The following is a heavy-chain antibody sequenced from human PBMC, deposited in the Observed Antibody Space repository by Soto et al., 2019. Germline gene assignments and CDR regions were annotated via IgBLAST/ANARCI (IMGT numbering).Heavy chain of an antibody. CDR1: GFTFSSYG. D-gene: IGHD5-12*01. Sequence: GGSLRLSCAASGFTFSSYGMYWVRQAPGKGLEWVAVISYDGSNKYYADSVKGRFTISRDNSKNTLYLQMNSLRAEDTAVYYCAKDSLDIFKGWVTLAEKYYYMDVWGKGTTVTVSS. J-gene: IGHJ6*03. CDR2: ISYDGSNK. CDR3: AKDSLDIFKGWVTLAEKYYYMDV. V-gene: IGHV3-30*18.